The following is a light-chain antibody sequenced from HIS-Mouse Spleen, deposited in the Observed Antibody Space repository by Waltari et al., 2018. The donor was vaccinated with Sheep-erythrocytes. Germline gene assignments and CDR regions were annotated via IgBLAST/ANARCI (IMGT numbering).Light chain of an antibody. Sequence: DIVMIQSPLSLPVTPGEPASISCRSSQSLLHSNGYNYLDWYLKRPGQSPQLLIYLGFNRASGVPDRFSGSGSGTDFTLKISRVEAEDVGVYYCMQALQTPRTFGQGTKVEIK. CDR3: MQALQTPRT. CDR2: LGF. J-gene: IGKJ1*01. V-gene: IGKV2-28*01. CDR1: QSLLHSNGYNY.